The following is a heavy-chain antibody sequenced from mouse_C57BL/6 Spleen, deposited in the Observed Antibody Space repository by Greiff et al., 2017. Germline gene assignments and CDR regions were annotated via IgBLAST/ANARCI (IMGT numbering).Heavy chain of an antibody. V-gene: IGHV5-17*01. CDR2: IRSGRSTI. CDR1: GFTFSDYG. Sequence: EVQLVESGGGLVKPGGSLTLSCAASGFTFSDYGMHWVRQAPEKGLEWVAYIRSGRSTIYYADTVKSRFTISRYNAKNTLFLQMTSLRSEDTAMYYCARSFFYAMDYWGQGTSVTVSS. J-gene: IGHJ4*01. CDR3: ARSFFYAMDY.